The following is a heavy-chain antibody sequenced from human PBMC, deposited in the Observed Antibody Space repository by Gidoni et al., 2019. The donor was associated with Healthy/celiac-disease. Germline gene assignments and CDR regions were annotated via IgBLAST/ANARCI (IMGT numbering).Heavy chain of an antibody. J-gene: IGHJ6*02. CDR2: ISSSSSYI. V-gene: IGHV3-21*01. D-gene: IGHD3-22*01. CDR3: ARCPDYYDSRGYYLYYYGMDV. Sequence: EVQLVESVGGLVKPGGSLRLSCAASGFTFSSYRINWVLQAPGKGLEWVSYISSSSSYIYYADSVKGRFTISRDNAKNSLYLQMNSLRAEDTAVYYCARCPDYYDSRGYYLYYYGMDVWGQGTTVTVSS. CDR1: GFTFSSYR.